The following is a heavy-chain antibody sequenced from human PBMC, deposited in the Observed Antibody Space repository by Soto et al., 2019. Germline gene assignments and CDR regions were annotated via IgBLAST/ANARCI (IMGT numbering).Heavy chain of an antibody. CDR2: MSHSGGT. J-gene: IGHJ3*02. D-gene: IGHD1-1*01. CDR3: ARVERGTVTTVVDAFDI. V-gene: IGHV4-34*01. CDR1: GGFVSSGSYY. Sequence: QVQLQQWGAGLLKPSETLSLTCAVYGGFVSSGSYYWSWIRQPPGKGLEWIGEMSHSGGTHFNPSLKSRVTLSVDTSKNQFSLNIYSVTAADTALYYCARVERGTVTTVVDAFDIWGPGTMVTVSS.